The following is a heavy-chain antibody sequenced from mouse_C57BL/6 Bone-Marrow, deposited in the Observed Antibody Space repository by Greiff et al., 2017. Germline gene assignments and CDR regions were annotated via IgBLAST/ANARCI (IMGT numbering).Heavy chain of an antibody. CDR1: EYEFPSHD. J-gene: IGHJ4*01. CDR3: ASSYGYEEYYAMDY. Sequence: EVKLVESGGGLVQPGESLKLSCESNEYEFPSHDMSWVRKTPEKRLELVAAINSDGGSTYYPDTLDRRFIISRDKTNKTLDLQMSSLRSEDTALYYCASSYGYEEYYAMDYWGQGTSVTVSS. D-gene: IGHD2-2*01. V-gene: IGHV5-2*01. CDR2: INSDGGST.